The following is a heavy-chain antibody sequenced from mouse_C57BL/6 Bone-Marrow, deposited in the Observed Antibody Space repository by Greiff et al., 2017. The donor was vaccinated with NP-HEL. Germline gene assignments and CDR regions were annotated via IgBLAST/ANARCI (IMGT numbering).Heavy chain of an antibody. CDR1: GYTFTSYW. CDR3: AREGGNYAMDY. CDR2: IDPSDSYT. D-gene: IGHD1-1*02. J-gene: IGHJ4*01. Sequence: QVQLQQPGAELVMPGASVKLSCKASGYTFTSYWMHWVKQRPGQGLEWIGEIDPSDSYTNYNQKFKGKSTLTVDKSSSTAYMQLSSLTSEDSAVYYCAREGGNYAMDYWVKEPQSPSPQ. V-gene: IGHV1-69*01.